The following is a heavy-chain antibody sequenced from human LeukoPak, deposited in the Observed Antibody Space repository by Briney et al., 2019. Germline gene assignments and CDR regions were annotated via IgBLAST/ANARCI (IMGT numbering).Heavy chain of an antibody. D-gene: IGHD6-19*01. CDR2: IYYSGST. Sequence: TTSETLSLTCTVSGGSISSYYWSWIRQPPGKGLEWIGYIYYSGSTIYNPSLKSRVTISVDTSKNQFSLKLSSVTAADTAVYYCARDSSGWFGDAFDIWGQGTMVTVSS. J-gene: IGHJ3*02. V-gene: IGHV4-59*01. CDR3: ARDSSGWFGDAFDI. CDR1: GGSISSYY.